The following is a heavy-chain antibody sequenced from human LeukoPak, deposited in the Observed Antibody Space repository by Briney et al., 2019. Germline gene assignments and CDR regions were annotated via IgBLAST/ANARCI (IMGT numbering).Heavy chain of an antibody. J-gene: IGHJ1*01. CDR2: IKSKTDRGTT. Sequence: GGSLRLSCAASGFTFSNAWINWVRQAPGKGLEGVGHIKSKTDRGTTDYAAPVKGRFTISRDDSKNTLYLQMNSLKTEDTALYYCTTDPLGYCSSTSCYAYFQHWGQGTLVTVSS. D-gene: IGHD2-2*01. CDR3: TTDPLGYCSSTSCYAYFQH. CDR1: GFTFSNAW. V-gene: IGHV3-15*01.